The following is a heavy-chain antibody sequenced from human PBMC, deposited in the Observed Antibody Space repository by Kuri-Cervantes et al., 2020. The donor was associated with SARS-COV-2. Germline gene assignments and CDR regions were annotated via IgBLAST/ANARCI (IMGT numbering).Heavy chain of an antibody. CDR1: GGTFSSYA. V-gene: IGHV1-69*06. D-gene: IGHD5-24*01. CDR2: IIPIFGTA. CDR3: ARDRRDGYNKGYWYFDL. J-gene: IGHJ2*01. Sequence: SVKVSCKASGGTFSSYAISWVRQAPGQGLEWMGGIIPIFGTANYAQKFQGRVTITADKSTSTAYMELSSLRSEDTAVYYYARDRRDGYNKGYWYFDLWGRGTLVTVSS.